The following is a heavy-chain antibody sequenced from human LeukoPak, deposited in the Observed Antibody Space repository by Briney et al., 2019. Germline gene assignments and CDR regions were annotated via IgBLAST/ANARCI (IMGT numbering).Heavy chain of an antibody. CDR3: TRHSMDYYDSSGDN. CDR2: LRSKANSYET. CDR1: GFTFSGSA. D-gene: IGHD3-22*01. J-gene: IGHJ4*02. Sequence: GGSLRLSCAASGFTFSGSAMHWVRQTSRKGLEWVGRLRSKANSYETAYAASVKGRFTISRDDSKNTAYLQMNSLKTEDTAVYYCTRHSMDYYDSSGDNWGQGTLVTVSS. V-gene: IGHV3-73*01.